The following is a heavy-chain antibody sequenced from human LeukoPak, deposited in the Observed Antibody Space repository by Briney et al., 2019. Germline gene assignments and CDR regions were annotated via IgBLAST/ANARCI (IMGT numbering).Heavy chain of an antibody. J-gene: IGHJ4*02. D-gene: IGHD2-15*01. V-gene: IGHV3-23*01. CDR3: AKDPQGYCSSGSCYIDY. Sequence: GGSLRLSCAASGYTFSSYAMSWVRQAPGKGLEWVSVISGSGASTYYADPVRGRFTISRDNSKNTLYLQTYSLRAEDTAVYYCAKDPQGYCSSGSCYIDYWGQGTLVTVSS. CDR1: GYTFSSYA. CDR2: ISGSGAST.